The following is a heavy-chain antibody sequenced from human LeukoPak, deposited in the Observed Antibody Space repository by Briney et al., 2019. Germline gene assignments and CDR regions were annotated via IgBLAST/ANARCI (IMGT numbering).Heavy chain of an antibody. CDR2: INHSGST. J-gene: IGHJ3*02. D-gene: IGHD3-22*01. V-gene: IGHV4-34*01. CDR1: GGSFSDYY. Sequence: PSETLSLTCAVYGGSFSDYYWNWIRQPPGKGLEWIGEINHSGSTNYNPSLKSRVTISVDTSKNQFSLKLSSVTAADTAVYYCARARNYYDSSGFYYEGDAFDIWGQGTMVTVSS. CDR3: ARARNYYDSSGFYYEGDAFDI.